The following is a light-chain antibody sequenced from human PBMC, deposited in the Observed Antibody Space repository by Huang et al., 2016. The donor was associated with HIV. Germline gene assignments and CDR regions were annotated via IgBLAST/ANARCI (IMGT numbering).Light chain of an antibody. Sequence: EIVMTQSPATLSVSPGERVILSCRASESVSSSLAWYQQKPGQAPRLLIYGASTRAAGVPPRFSGSGSVTEVTLTISSLQSADFAVYYCQQYNNWPPLLTFGGGTKVEIK. CDR1: ESVSSS. V-gene: IGKV3-15*01. CDR2: GAS. J-gene: IGKJ4*01. CDR3: QQYNNWPPLLT.